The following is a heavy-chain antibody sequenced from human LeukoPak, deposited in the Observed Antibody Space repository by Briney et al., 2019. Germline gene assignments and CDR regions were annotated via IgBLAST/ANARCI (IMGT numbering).Heavy chain of an antibody. CDR2: INHFGNEE. CDR1: GFTFSSHW. D-gene: IGHD3-10*01. CDR3: GRGKVWSRTYFDF. J-gene: IGHJ4*02. V-gene: IGHV3-7*01. Sequence: GGSLRLSCAACGFTFSSHWMTWGRQAPGKGLEWVANINHFGNEEYYVDSVKGRFTISRDNAKNSLYLQMNSLRAEDTAVYYCGRGKVWSRTYFDFWGQGTLVTVSS.